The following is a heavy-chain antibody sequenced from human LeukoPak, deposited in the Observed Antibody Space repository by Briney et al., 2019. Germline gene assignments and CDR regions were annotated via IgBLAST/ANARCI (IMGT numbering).Heavy chain of an antibody. J-gene: IGHJ3*01. CDR3: VREVPGVMVAFDL. Sequence: QPGGSLRLSCVGPGFTFSPYWMSWVRPAPGKGLEWLANIEKYGSEEYYVDSVKGRFTISRDNAKNSLSLQMDSLRAEDTAVYYCVREVPGVMVAFDLWGQGTMVTVSS. D-gene: IGHD2-2*01. CDR1: GFTFSPYW. V-gene: IGHV3-7*04. CDR2: IEKYGSEE.